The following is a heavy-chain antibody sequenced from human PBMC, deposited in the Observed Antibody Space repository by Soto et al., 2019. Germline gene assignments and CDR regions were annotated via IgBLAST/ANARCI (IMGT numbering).Heavy chain of an antibody. J-gene: IGHJ6*02. D-gene: IGHD2-21*02. Sequence: GGSLRLSCAVSGFTFSNYYIHWVRQAPGKGLEWVSSIRSGRDTFYADSVKGRFSISRDDATSSVSLQMNSLRGEDAAVYFCAREETAWPLAYGLDVWGQGTTVTVSS. CDR2: IRSGRDT. CDR1: GFTFSNYY. V-gene: IGHV3-21*01. CDR3: AREETAWPLAYGLDV.